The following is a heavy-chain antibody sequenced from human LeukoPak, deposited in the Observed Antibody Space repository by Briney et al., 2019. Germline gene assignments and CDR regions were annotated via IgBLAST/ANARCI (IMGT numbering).Heavy chain of an antibody. CDR3: ARGSARFLEPFDY. CDR1: GYTFTGYY. CDR2: TNPNSGGT. Sequence: ASVKVSCKASGYTFTGYYMHWVRQAPGQGLEWMGWTNPNSGGTNYAQKFQGRVTMTRDTSISTAYMELSRLRSDDTAVYYCARGSARFLEPFDYWGQGTLVTVSS. D-gene: IGHD3-3*01. J-gene: IGHJ4*02. V-gene: IGHV1-2*02.